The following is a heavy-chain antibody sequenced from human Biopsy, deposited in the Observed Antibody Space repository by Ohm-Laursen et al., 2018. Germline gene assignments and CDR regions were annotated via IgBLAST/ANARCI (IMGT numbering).Heavy chain of an antibody. CDR3: TRGGYYYDSLAYYYWFDP. CDR1: GYTFTGYH. J-gene: IGHJ5*02. D-gene: IGHD3-22*01. Sequence: ASVKVSCKASGYTFTGYHIHWVRQAPGQGLEWMGWINAKTGDTNYAQKFQGRVAMTRDTSISTAYVDLSSLRSDDTAVYYCTRGGYYYDSLAYYYWFDPWGQGTLVTVSS. V-gene: IGHV1-2*02. CDR2: INAKTGDT.